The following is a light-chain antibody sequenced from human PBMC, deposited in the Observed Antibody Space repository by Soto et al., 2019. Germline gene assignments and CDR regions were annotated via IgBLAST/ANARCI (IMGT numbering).Light chain of an antibody. Sequence: DIQMTQSPSTLSASVGDRVTITCRASQTVNTWLAWYQQKPGKATKVLIFDASSLKTGVPSRFSGSGSGTEFTLTISVLQPDAFAPYDCHQYDIYSSGPFAQVTKVDIK. CDR1: QTVNTW. CDR3: HQYDIYSSGP. V-gene: IGKV1-5*01. J-gene: IGKJ1*01. CDR2: DAS.